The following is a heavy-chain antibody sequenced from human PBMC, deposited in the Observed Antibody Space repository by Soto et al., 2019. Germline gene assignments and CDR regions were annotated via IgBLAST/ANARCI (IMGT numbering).Heavy chain of an antibody. J-gene: IGHJ6*02. D-gene: IGHD2-15*01. CDR3: ARVACSGGRSQWSGMDV. V-gene: IGHV1-2*02. CDR1: GYTFTGYF. CDR2: MNPNSGGT. Sequence: ASVKVSCKASGYTFTGYFMHWVRQAPGQGLEWMGWMNPNSGGTNYAQKFQGRVTMTRDTSISTAYMEMSRLRSDDTAVYYCARVACSGGRSQWSGMDVWGQGTTVTVSS.